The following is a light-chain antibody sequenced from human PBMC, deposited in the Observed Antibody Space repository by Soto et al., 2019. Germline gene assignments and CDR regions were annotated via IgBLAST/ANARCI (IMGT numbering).Light chain of an antibody. CDR3: QVWDRTTDFVV. CDR2: DDN. V-gene: IGLV3-21*02. Sequence: SYELTQAPSVSAAPGQTARFTCGGDKIGTKSVHWHQQKPGQAPVLVVYDDNDRPSGIPERFSGSKSGNTVTLTISRVEAGDEADYYCQVWDRTTDFVVFGGGTKVTVL. CDR1: KIGTKS. J-gene: IGLJ2*01.